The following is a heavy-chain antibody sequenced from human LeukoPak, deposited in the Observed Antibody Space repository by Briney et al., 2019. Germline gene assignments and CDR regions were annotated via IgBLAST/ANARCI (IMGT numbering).Heavy chain of an antibody. Sequence: PSETLSLTCAVYGGSFSGYYWSWIRQPPGKGLEWIGEINHSGSTNYNPSLKSRVTLSVDTSKNQFSLKLSSVTAAETAVYYCARGSGHDFWSGYYKRPYYYYYGMDVWGQGTTVTVSS. J-gene: IGHJ6*02. CDR3: ARGSGHDFWSGYYKRPYYYYYGMDV. CDR1: GGSFSGYY. V-gene: IGHV4-34*01. D-gene: IGHD3-3*01. CDR2: INHSGST.